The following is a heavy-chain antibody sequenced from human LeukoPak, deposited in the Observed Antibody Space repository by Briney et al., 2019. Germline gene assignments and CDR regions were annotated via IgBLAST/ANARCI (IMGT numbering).Heavy chain of an antibody. Sequence: PSETLSLTCTVSGGSISSYYWSWIRQPPGMGLEWIGYIYYSGSTNYNPSLKNRVTIPVDTSKDQFSLRLTSVTAADTAMYYCARSFLGDWYFDLWGRGTLVTVSS. V-gene: IGHV4-59*01. J-gene: IGHJ2*01. D-gene: IGHD1-26*01. CDR1: GGSISSYY. CDR3: ARSFLGDWYFDL. CDR2: IYYSGST.